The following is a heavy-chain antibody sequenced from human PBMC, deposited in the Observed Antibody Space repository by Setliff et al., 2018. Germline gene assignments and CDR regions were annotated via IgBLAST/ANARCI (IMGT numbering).Heavy chain of an antibody. CDR1: QFTFDDYG. Sequence: PGESLTISCAASQFTFDDYGMAWVRQAPGKGLEWVSGISWNGGITGYGDSVKGRFTIFRDNAENSLYLQMNSLRAEDTALYYCARSPTVNWSGYEDGFDIWGQGTMVTVSS. CDR3: ARSPTVNWSGYEDGFDI. D-gene: IGHD3-3*01. V-gene: IGHV3-20*04. CDR2: ISWNGGIT. J-gene: IGHJ3*02.